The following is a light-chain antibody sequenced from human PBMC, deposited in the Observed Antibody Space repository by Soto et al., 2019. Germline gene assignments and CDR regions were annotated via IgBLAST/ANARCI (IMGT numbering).Light chain of an antibody. J-gene: IGKJ1*01. Sequence: EIALTQSPGTLSLPPGERATLSCSASQSVSTSYLAWYQQKPGQAPRLLIYGASSRATGIPDRFSGSGSGTDFTLIISRLEPEDFAVYYCQQYGSARTFGQGTKVEI. CDR1: QSVSTSY. V-gene: IGKV3-20*01. CDR3: QQYGSART. CDR2: GAS.